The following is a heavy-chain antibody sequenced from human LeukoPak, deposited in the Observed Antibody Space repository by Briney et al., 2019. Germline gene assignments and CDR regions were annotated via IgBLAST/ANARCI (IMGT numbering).Heavy chain of an antibody. Sequence: GGSLRLSCAASGFTFSDNYMSWIRQAPGKGLEWVSYISSSGSIYYADSVKGRFTISRDNAKNSLYLQMNSLRAEDTAVYYCARELYYYDSRGYYSNFDYWGQGTLVTVSS. CDR3: ARELYYYDSRGYYSNFDY. CDR2: ISSSGSI. CDR1: GFTFSDNY. V-gene: IGHV3-11*04. J-gene: IGHJ4*02. D-gene: IGHD3-22*01.